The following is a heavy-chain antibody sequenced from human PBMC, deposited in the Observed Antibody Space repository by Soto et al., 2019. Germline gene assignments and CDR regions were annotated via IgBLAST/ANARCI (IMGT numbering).Heavy chain of an antibody. Sequence: GGSLRLSCAASGFTFSSYGMHWVRQAPGKGLVWVSRINSDGSSTTYADSVKGRFTISRDNAKNTLYLQMNSLRAEDTAVYYYVRGEGGWETYWGQGTLVTVSS. CDR1: GFTFSSYG. CDR3: VRGEGGWETY. D-gene: IGHD6-19*01. V-gene: IGHV3-74*01. CDR2: INSDGSST. J-gene: IGHJ4*02.